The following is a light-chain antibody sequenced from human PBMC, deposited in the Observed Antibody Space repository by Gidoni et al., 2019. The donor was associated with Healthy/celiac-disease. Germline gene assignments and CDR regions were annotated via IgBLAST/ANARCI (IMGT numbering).Light chain of an antibody. J-gene: IGKJ1*01. V-gene: IGKV3-11*01. Sequence: EIVLTQSPATLSLSPGERATLSYRASQSVSSYLAWYQQKPGQAPRLLIYDASNRATGIPARCSGGGSGTDFTLTISSREPEDFAGYYCQQRSNWPPWTFGQGTKVEIK. CDR2: DAS. CDR3: QQRSNWPPWT. CDR1: QSVSSY.